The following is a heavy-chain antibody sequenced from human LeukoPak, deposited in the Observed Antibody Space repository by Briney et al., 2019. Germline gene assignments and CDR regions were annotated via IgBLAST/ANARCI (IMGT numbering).Heavy chain of an antibody. CDR1: GYTFTSYD. Sequence: ASVKVSCKASGYTFTSYDINWVRQAPGQGLEWMGWINPNSGGTNYAQKFQGRVTMTRDTSISTAYMELSRLRSDDTAVYYCARAKGRTVVVPAAISYWGQGTLVTVSS. V-gene: IGHV1-2*02. CDR3: ARAKGRTVVVPAAISY. D-gene: IGHD2-2*02. J-gene: IGHJ4*02. CDR2: INPNSGGT.